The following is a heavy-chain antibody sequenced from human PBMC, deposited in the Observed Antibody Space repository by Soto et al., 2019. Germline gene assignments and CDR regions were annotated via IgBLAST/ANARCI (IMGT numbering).Heavy chain of an antibody. CDR2: INHSGST. CDR3: ASWRFAGAYSSRAEQDWGWGYYYYGMDV. CDR1: GGSFSGYY. Sequence: SETLSLTCAVYGGSFSGYYWSWIRQPPGKGLEWIGEINHSGSTNYNPSLKSRVTISVDTSKNQFSLKLSSVTAADTAVYYCASWRFAGAYSSRAEQDWGWGYYYYGMDVWGQGTTVTVSS. J-gene: IGHJ6*02. V-gene: IGHV4-34*01. D-gene: IGHD6-13*01.